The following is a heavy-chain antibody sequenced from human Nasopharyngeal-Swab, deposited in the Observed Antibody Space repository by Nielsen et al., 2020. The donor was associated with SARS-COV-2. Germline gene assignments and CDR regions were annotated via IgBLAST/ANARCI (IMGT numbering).Heavy chain of an antibody. CDR2: ISSSSSYI. Sequence: GESLKISCAASGFTFSDYYMSWIRQAPGKGLEWVSSISSSSSYIYYADSVKGRFTISRDNAKNSLYLQMNSLRAEDTAVYYCARALPDTYCGGDCYYNWGQGTLVTVSS. D-gene: IGHD2-21*02. J-gene: IGHJ4*02. V-gene: IGHV3-11*06. CDR1: GFTFSDYY. CDR3: ARALPDTYCGGDCYYN.